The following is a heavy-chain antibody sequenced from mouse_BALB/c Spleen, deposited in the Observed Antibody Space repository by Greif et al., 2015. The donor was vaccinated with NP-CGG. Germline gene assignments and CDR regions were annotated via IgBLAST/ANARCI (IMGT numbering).Heavy chain of an antibody. CDR2: ILPGSGST. J-gene: IGHJ4*01. CDR1: GYTFSSYW. CDR3: ARGGDGLLGYAMDY. D-gene: IGHD2-3*01. V-gene: IGHV1-9*01. Sequence: QVQLQQPGAELMKPGASVKISCKATGYTFSSYWIEWVRQRPGHGLEWIGEILPGSGSTNYNEKFKGKATFTADTSSNTAYMQLSSLTSEDSAVYYCARGGDGLLGYAMDYWGQGTSVTVSS.